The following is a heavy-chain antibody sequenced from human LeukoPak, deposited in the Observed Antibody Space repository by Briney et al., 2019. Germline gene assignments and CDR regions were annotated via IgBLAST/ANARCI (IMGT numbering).Heavy chain of an antibody. Sequence: GGSLRLSCAASGFTFSSYSMNWVRDAPGKGLEWVSYIRSSSSTIYYADSVKGRFTISRDNAKNSLYLQMNSLRAEDTAVYYCARDLSGYARYFDYWGQGTLVTVSS. J-gene: IGHJ4*02. CDR2: IRSSSSTI. V-gene: IGHV3-48*01. D-gene: IGHD3-3*01. CDR3: ARDLSGYARYFDY. CDR1: GFTFSSYS.